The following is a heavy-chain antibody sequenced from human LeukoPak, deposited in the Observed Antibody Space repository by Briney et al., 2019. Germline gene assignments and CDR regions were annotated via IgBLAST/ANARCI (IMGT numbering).Heavy chain of an antibody. CDR3: AGLWSGEQLLHSFDY. V-gene: IGHV3-7*01. Sequence: PGGSLRLSCAASGFTFRNSWLSWVRQAPGKGLEWVASIKKDGSEKYYVDSVKGRFTVSRDNAKSTLYLQMSSLRAEDTAVYYCAGLWSGEQLLHSFDYWGRGTLVTVSS. J-gene: IGHJ4*02. CDR1: GFTFRNSW. D-gene: IGHD1/OR15-1a*01. CDR2: IKKDGSEK.